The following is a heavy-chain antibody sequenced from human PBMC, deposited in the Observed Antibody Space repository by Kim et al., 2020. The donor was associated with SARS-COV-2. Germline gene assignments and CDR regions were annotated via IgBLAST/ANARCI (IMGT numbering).Heavy chain of an antibody. Sequence: SQTLSLTCAISGDSVSGNSAAWNWIRQSPSRGLEWLGRTYYRSKWYNDYAVSVKSRITINPDTSKNQFSLQLNSVTPEDTAVYYCARESVVVVAGYYYAVDVWGQGTTVTVSS. V-gene: IGHV6-1*01. D-gene: IGHD6-19*01. CDR2: TYYRSKWYN. CDR1: GDSVSGNSAA. CDR3: ARESVVVVAGYYYAVDV. J-gene: IGHJ6*02.